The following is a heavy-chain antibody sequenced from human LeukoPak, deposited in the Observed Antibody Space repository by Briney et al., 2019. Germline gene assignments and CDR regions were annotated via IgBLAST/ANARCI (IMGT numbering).Heavy chain of an antibody. J-gene: IGHJ3*02. CDR3: ARGRRTLYKMTPGDAFDI. Sequence: PSETLSLTCAVYGGSFSCYYCSGIRQPPGKRLEWIGEINHSGSTNYNPSLKSRVTISVDTSKNQFSLKLSSVTAADTAVYYCARGRRTLYKMTPGDAFDIWGQGTMVTVSS. D-gene: IGHD3-16*01. CDR1: GGSFSCYY. CDR2: INHSGST. V-gene: IGHV4-34*01.